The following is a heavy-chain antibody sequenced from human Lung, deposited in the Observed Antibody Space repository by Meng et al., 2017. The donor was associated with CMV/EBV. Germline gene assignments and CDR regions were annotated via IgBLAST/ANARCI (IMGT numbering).Heavy chain of an antibody. J-gene: IGHJ4*02. CDR3: AKAYSSSSVGTNRGFDY. CDR2: TSGSGGGT. D-gene: IGHD6-6*01. V-gene: IGHV3-23*01. CDR1: GFTFSSYA. Sequence: GGSXRLXCAASGFTFSSYAMTWIRQAPGKGLEWVSATSGSGGGTYYADSVKGRFAISRDHSKNILYLQMNRLTAKDTAVYYCAKAYSSSSVGTNRGFDYWXQGTLVTVSS.